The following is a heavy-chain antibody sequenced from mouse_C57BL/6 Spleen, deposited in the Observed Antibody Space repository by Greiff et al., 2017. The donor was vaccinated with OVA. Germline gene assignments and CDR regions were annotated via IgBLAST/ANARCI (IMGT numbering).Heavy chain of an antibody. J-gene: IGHJ1*03. D-gene: IGHD1-1*01. Sequence: QVQLKESGPELVKPGASVKLSCKASGYTFTSYDINWVKQRPGQGLEWIGWIYPRDGSTKYNEKFKGQATLTVDTSSSTAYMELHSLTSEDSAVYFGARFYVSSPWYFDVWGTGTTVTVSS. V-gene: IGHV1-85*01. CDR2: IYPRDGST. CDR3: ARFYVSSPWYFDV. CDR1: GYTFTSYD.